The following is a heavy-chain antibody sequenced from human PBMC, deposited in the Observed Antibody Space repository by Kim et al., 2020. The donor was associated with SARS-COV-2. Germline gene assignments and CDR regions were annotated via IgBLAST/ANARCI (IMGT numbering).Heavy chain of an antibody. CDR2: INHSGST. Sequence: SETLSLTCAVYGGSFSGYYWSWIRQPPGKGLEWIGEINHSGSTNYNPSLKSRVTISVDTSKNQFSLKLSSVTAADTAVYYCASSGYSSGWYGDRAFDIWGQGTMVTVSS. D-gene: IGHD6-19*01. CDR3: ASSGYSSGWYGDRAFDI. J-gene: IGHJ3*02. CDR1: GGSFSGYY. V-gene: IGHV4-34*01.